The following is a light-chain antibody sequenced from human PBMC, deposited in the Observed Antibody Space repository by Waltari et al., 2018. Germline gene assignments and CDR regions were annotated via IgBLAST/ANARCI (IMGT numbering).Light chain of an antibody. J-gene: IGKJ4*01. V-gene: IGKV3-11*01. CDR1: QSVGSY. CDR3: QHRSDWPLT. CDR2: YAS. Sequence: ESVLTQSPATLSLSPGEGATLSCRASQSVGSYLDWYQQKPGQAPRLLIYYASNRATGIPARFSGSGSGTDFTLTISSLEPEDFALYYCQHRSDWPLTFGGGTNVDIK.